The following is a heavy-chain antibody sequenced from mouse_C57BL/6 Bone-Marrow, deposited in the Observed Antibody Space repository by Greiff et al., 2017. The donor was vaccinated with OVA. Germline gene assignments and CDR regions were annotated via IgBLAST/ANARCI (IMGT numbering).Heavy chain of an antibody. CDR3: ARDGSGYVPDY. CDR1: GYAFSSSW. V-gene: IGHV1-82*01. CDR2: IYPGGGNT. J-gene: IGHJ2*01. D-gene: IGHD3-2*02. Sequence: VQLQQSGAELVKPGASVKLSCKASGYAFSSSWMNWVKQRPGKGLEWIGRIYPGGGNTYYNGKFKGKATLTAEKSSSTAYMQLSSLTSDDSSVYFCARDGSGYVPDYWGQGTTLTVSS.